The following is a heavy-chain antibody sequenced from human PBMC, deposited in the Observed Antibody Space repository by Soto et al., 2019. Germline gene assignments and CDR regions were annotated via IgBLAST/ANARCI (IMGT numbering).Heavy chain of an antibody. V-gene: IGHV4-34*01. CDR2: INHSGST. Sequence: PSETLSLTCAVYGGSFSGYYWSWIRQPPGKGLEWIGEINHSGSTNYNPSLKSRVTISVDTSKNQFSLKLSSVTAADTAVYYCAGFRVTAIIDYWGQGTLVTVSS. CDR1: GGSFSGYY. J-gene: IGHJ4*02. D-gene: IGHD2-21*02. CDR3: AGFRVTAIIDY.